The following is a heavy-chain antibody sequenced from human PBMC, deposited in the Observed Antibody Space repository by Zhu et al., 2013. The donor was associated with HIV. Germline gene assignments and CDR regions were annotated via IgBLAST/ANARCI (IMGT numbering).Heavy chain of an antibody. CDR3: ARGAGMTSWFGHYMDV. CDR2: INPDSGGT. V-gene: IGHV1-2*02. D-gene: IGHD3-16*01. Sequence: QVHLVQSGAEVKKPGASVKVSCKASGYTFTGYYLHWVRQAPGQGLEWMGRINPDSGGTNYAQRFLGRVTMTRDTSITSAYMELTRLRSDDTAVYYCARGAGMTSWFGHYMDVVGQRDHGHRLL. CDR1: GYTFTGYY. J-gene: IGHJ6*03.